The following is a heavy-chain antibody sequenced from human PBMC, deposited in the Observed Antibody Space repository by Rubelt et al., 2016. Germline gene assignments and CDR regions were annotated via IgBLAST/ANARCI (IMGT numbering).Heavy chain of an antibody. CDR1: VGSISSNSYY. J-gene: IGHJ4*02. Sequence: QVQLQESGPGLVKPSETLSLTCTVSVGSISSNSYYWGWIRQPPGKGLEWIGSFSYSGRTYYNPSLKSRVTISEDTSKNQFSLKLRSVTAAYTAVYDCARSFMVVSAMDYWGQGTLVTVSS. CDR3: ARSFMVVSAMDY. V-gene: IGHV4-39*07. D-gene: IGHD2-15*01. CDR2: FSYSGRT.